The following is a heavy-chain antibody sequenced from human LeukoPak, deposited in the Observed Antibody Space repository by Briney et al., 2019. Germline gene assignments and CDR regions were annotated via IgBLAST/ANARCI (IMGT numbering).Heavy chain of an antibody. CDR3: AREKGGGGFDP. V-gene: IGHV1-69*05. J-gene: IGHJ5*02. CDR2: IFPIFGTT. CDR1: GGTFSSYA. D-gene: IGHD3-16*01. Sequence: SVKVSCKASGGTFSSYAISWVRQAPGQGLEWMGGIFPIFGTTYYAETVQGRVTITTDNSTSTAYMELSSLRSENTAVYYCAREKGGGGFDPWGQGTLVTVSS.